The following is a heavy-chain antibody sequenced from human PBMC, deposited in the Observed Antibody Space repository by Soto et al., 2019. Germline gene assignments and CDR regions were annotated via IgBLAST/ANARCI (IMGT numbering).Heavy chain of an antibody. V-gene: IGHV3-30-3*01. D-gene: IGHD2-8*02. J-gene: IGHJ6*02. CDR1: GFTFSSYA. Sequence: GGSLRLCCAASGFTFSSYAMHWVRQAPGKGLEWVAVISYDGSNKYYADSVKGRFTISRDNSKNTLYLQMNSLRAEDTAVYYCARDSVLRSGYYYGMDVWGQGTTVTVSS. CDR3: ARDSVLRSGYYYGMDV. CDR2: ISYDGSNK.